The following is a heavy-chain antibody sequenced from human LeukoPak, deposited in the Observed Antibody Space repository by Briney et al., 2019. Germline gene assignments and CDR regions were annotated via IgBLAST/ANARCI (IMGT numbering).Heavy chain of an antibody. Sequence: GASVKVSCKASGYTFTSYGISWVRQAPGQGLEWMGWISAYNGNTNYAQKLQGRVTMTTDTSTSTAYMELRSLRSDDTAVYYCARVDWNYGFYYYYYMDVWGQGTTVTVSS. CDR2: ISAYNGNT. J-gene: IGHJ6*03. D-gene: IGHD1-7*01. CDR1: GYTFTSYG. CDR3: ARVDWNYGFYYYYYMDV. V-gene: IGHV1-18*01.